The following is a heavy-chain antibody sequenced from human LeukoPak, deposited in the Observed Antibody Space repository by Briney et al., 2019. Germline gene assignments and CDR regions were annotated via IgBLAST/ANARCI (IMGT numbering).Heavy chain of an antibody. CDR3: TRRLDD. CDR2: IKHDESEK. D-gene: IGHD3-16*01. J-gene: IGHJ4*02. CDR1: GFSFNSYW. V-gene: IGHV3-7*01. Sequence: PGGSLRHPCAASGFSFNSYWVDWVRQAPGEGLEWVANIKHDESEKNYLDSVKGRFTISRDNAQNSLYLQMNGLRVEDTAVYYCTRRLDDWGQGTLVTVSS.